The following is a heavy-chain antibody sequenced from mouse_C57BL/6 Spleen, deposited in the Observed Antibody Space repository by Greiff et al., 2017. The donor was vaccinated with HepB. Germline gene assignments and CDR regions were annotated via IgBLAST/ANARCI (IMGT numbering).Heavy chain of an antibody. J-gene: IGHJ4*01. CDR2: INPNNGGT. CDR3: ARKYGSLDY. D-gene: IGHD1-1*01. V-gene: IGHV1-18*01. CDR1: GYTFTDYN. Sequence: EVKLMESGPELVKPGASVKIPCKASGYTFTDYNMDWVKQSHGKSLEWIGDINPNNGGTIYNQKFKGKATLTVDKSSSTAYMELRSLTSEDTAVYYCARKYGSLDYWGQGTSVTVSS.